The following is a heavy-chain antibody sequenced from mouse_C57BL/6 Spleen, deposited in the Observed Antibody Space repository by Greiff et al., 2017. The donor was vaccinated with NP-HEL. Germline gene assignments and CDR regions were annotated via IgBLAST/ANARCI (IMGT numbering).Heavy chain of an antibody. CDR3: ARRTLITTVVARDYAMDY. J-gene: IGHJ4*01. Sequence: VQLQQSGPELVKPGASVKISCKASGYAFSSSWMNWVKQRPGKGLEWIGRIYPGDGETNYNGKFKGKATLTADKSSSTAYMQLSSLTSEDSAVYFCARRTLITTVVARDYAMDYWGQGTSVPVSS. D-gene: IGHD1-1*01. V-gene: IGHV1-82*01. CDR1: GYAFSSSW. CDR2: IYPGDGET.